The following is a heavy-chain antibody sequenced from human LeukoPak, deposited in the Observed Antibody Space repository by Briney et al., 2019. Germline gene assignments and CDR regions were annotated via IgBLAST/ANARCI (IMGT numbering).Heavy chain of an antibody. CDR1: GGTFSSYA. CDR3: ATSARSRAFDI. D-gene: IGHD1-7*01. V-gene: IGHV1-69*13. J-gene: IGHJ3*02. Sequence: GASVKVSCKASGGTFSSYAISWVRQAPGQGLEWMGGIIPIFGTANYAQKFQGRVTITADESTSTAYMELSSLRSEDTAVYYCATSARSRAFDIWGQGTMVTVSS. CDR2: IIPIFGTA.